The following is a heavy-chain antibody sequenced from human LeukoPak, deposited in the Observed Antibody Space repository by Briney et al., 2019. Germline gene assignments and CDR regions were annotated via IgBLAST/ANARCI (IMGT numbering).Heavy chain of an antibody. Sequence: SETLSLTCAVYGGSFSGYYWGWIRQPPGKGLECIGSIYHSGSTYYNPSLKSRVTISVDTSKNQFSLNLSSVTAADTAMYYCARAVGTSRNFFDYWGQGTLVTVSS. V-gene: IGHV4-38-2*01. CDR2: IYHSGST. D-gene: IGHD4-23*01. CDR1: GGSFSGYY. CDR3: ARAVGTSRNFFDY. J-gene: IGHJ4*02.